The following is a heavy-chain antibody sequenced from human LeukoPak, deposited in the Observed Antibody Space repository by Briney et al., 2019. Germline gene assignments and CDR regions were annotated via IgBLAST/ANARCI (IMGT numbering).Heavy chain of an antibody. CDR2: INHSGST. D-gene: IGHD6-13*01. CDR3: ARESLAAAGISRINPFDY. V-gene: IGHV4-34*01. J-gene: IGHJ4*01. Sequence: PSETLSLTCAVYGGSFSGYYWSWIRQPPGKGLEWIGEINHSGSTNYNPSLKSRVTISVDTSKNQFSLKLSSVTAADTAVYYCARESLAAAGISRINPFDY. CDR1: GGSFSGYY.